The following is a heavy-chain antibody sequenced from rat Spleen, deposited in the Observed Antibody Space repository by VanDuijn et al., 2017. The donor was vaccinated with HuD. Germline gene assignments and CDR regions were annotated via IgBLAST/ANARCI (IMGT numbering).Heavy chain of an antibody. V-gene: IGHV5-20*01. CDR2: ISYNGGST. Sequence: EVQLVESGGGLVQPGRSMKLSCVASGFTFSNCDMAWVRQAPKKGLAWVAYISYNGGSTYYRDSVKGRFTISSDNTKTTLYLQMDSLRSEDTATYYCTTVGNYFNYWGQGVMVTVSS. CDR1: GFTFSNCD. J-gene: IGHJ2*01. D-gene: IGHD1-7*01. CDR3: TTVGNYFNY.